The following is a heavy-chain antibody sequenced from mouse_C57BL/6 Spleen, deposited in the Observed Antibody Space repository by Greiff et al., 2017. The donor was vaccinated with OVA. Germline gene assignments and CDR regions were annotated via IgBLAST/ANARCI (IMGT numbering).Heavy chain of an antibody. J-gene: IGHJ1*03. D-gene: IGHD1-1*01. CDR3: ARRATIGTVVEGYCDV. Sequence: QVTLKVPGPGLLQPSQTLSLTCSFSGFSLSTSGMGVSWIRQPSGQGLEWLAHIYWADDKRYNPSLKSRPTISKDTSRNQVFLNINHVDTAYTATYYCARRATIGTVVEGYCDVWGTGTTGTVSS. CDR1: GFSLSTSGMG. CDR2: IYWADDK. V-gene: IGHV8-12*01.